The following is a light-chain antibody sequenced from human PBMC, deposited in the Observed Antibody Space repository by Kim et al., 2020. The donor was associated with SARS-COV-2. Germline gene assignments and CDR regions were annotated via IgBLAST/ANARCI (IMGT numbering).Light chain of an antibody. V-gene: IGLV3-1*01. CDR3: QAWDSSTAV. J-gene: IGLJ2*01. CDR1: KLGDKY. Sequence: SVSPGQPASITCSGAKLGDKYACWYQQKPCQSPVLVIYQDSKRPSGIPERFSGSNSGNTATLTISGTQAMDEADYYCQAWDSSTAVFGGGTKLTVL. CDR2: QDS.